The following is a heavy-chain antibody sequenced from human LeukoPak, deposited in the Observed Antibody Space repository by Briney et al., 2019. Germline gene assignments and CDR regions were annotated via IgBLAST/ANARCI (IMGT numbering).Heavy chain of an antibody. Sequence: GGSLRLSCAAPGFTVSSNYMSWVRQALGKGLEWVSVIYSGGSTYYADSLKGRFTISRDNSKNTLYLQMNSLRAEDTAVYYCARGGRPYCINGVCYSSGPRGFDYWGQGTLVTVSS. CDR1: GFTVSSNY. D-gene: IGHD2-8*01. CDR3: ARGGRPYCINGVCYSSGPRGFDY. CDR2: IYSGGST. J-gene: IGHJ4*02. V-gene: IGHV3-53*01.